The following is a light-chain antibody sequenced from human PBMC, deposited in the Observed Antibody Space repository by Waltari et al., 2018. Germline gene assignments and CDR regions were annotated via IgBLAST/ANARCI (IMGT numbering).Light chain of an antibody. Sequence: QSALTQPASVSGSPGQSITISCSGVGSAVGASDYVSWHQHHPGQAPQVIIYDVTNRPSGVSYRFSASKSANTASLTISRLQPEDEADYYCSSQTLDGLVLFGGGTRLTVL. CDR2: DVT. V-gene: IGLV2-14*03. CDR3: SSQTLDGLVL. CDR1: GSAVGASDY. J-gene: IGLJ2*01.